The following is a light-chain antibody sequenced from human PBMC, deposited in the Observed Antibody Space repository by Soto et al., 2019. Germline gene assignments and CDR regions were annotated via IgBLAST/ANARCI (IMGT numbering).Light chain of an antibody. J-gene: IGLJ3*02. CDR1: SNDVGGYAY. CDR3: CSYTGNTTPV. CDR2: EVS. V-gene: IGLV2-14*01. Sequence: QSALTQPASVSGSPGQSSTISCTGTSNDVGGYAYVSWYQQYPGKAPKLVISEVSNRPSGVSHRFSGSRSGNTASLTISGLQAEDEADYHCCSYTGNTTPVFGGGTKLTVL.